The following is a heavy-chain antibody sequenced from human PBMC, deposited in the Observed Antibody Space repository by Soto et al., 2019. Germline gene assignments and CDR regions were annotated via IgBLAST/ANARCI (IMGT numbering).Heavy chain of an antibody. CDR3: ARDGRAVVVAAQATRFDP. D-gene: IGHD2-15*01. Sequence: QVQLVQSGAEEKKPGASVKVSCKASGYTFTSYAMHWVRQAPGQRLEWMGWINAGNGNTKYSQKFQGRVTITRDTXAXTXXMELSSVRSEDTAVYYCARDGRAVVVAAQATRFDPLGQGTLVTVSS. V-gene: IGHV1-3*05. CDR2: INAGNGNT. CDR1: GYTFTSYA. J-gene: IGHJ5*02.